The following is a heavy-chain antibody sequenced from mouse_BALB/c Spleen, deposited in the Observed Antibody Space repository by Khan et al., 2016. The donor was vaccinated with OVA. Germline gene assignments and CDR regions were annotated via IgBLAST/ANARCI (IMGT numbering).Heavy chain of an antibody. CDR3: ARVGYSGTMDY. Sequence: QIQLVQSGPELKKPGETVKISCKASGYTFTNYGMNWVKQAPGKGLKWMGWINTNTGEPTYADDFKGRFAFSLESSASPAYLQINNLKNEDTATYFCARVGYSGTMDYWGQGTSVTVSS. D-gene: IGHD2-14*01. CDR2: INTNTGEP. J-gene: IGHJ4*01. V-gene: IGHV9-3-1*01. CDR1: GYTFTNYG.